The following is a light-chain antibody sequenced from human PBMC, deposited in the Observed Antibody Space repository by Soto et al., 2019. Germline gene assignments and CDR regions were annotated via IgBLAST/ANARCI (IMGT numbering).Light chain of an antibody. CDR1: QSISDN. Sequence: VMPQAPATLSVSPGESATLSCRASQSISDNLAWYQQKPGLAPRLLIYHTSTRATGVPARFSGSGSGTEFSLTISSLQSEDFAVYYCQRYDNWPLTFGGGTKVDI. V-gene: IGKV3-15*01. J-gene: IGKJ4*01. CDR2: HTS. CDR3: QRYDNWPLT.